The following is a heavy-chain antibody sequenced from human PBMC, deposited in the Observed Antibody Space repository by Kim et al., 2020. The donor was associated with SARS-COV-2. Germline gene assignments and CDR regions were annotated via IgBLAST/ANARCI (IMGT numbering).Heavy chain of an antibody. J-gene: IGHJ6*02. Sequence: DSVKGRSPISRDNAKNTLYLQMNSLRAEDTAVYYCAKDGRIAAAGYGMDVWGQESTVTVSS. V-gene: IGHV3-23*01. CDR3: AKDGRIAAAGYGMDV. D-gene: IGHD6-13*01.